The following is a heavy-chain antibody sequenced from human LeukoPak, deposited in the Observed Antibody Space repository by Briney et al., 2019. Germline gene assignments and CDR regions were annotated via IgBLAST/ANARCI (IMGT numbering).Heavy chain of an antibody. CDR3: ARGLTFKGGWLDY. Sequence: KSSETLSLTCAVYGGSFSGYYWSWIRQPPGKGLEWIGEINHSGSTYYNPSLKSRVTISVDTSKNQFSLKLTSVTAADTAMYYCARGLTFKGGWLDYWGQGTLVTVSS. J-gene: IGHJ4*02. D-gene: IGHD6-19*01. CDR2: INHSGST. CDR1: GGSFSGYY. V-gene: IGHV4-34*01.